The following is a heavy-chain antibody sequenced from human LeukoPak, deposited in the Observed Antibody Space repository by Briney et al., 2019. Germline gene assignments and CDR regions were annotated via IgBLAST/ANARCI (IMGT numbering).Heavy chain of an antibody. D-gene: IGHD2-15*01. CDR3: ARRLYCSGSSCHTGPDAFDI. CDR2: ISYDGSDK. Sequence: GGSLRLSCEASEFTFNTYAMHWVRQPPGKGLEWVALISYDGSDKIYTDSVKGRFTISRDNSESTLYLQMDSLRAEDTAVYYCARRLYCSGSSCHTGPDAFDIWGQGTMVTVSS. J-gene: IGHJ3*02. CDR1: EFTFNTYA. V-gene: IGHV3-30*03.